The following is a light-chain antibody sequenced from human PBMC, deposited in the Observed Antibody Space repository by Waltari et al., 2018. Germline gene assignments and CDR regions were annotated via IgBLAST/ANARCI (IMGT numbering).Light chain of an antibody. V-gene: IGKV1-12*01. J-gene: IGKJ1*01. Sequence: DIQMTQSPSFVSASVGDRVTITCRASQAIDNWLAWYQQKPGKAPKFLIYSASSLQSWVPSRFVGSGSGTDFILTISRLQPEDSATYYCQQTNSFPRTFGQGTKVAIK. CDR2: SAS. CDR1: QAIDNW. CDR3: QQTNSFPRT.